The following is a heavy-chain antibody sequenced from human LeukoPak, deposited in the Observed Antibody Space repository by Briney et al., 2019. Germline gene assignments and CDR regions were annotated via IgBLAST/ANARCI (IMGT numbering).Heavy chain of an antibody. CDR3: ARDSSGYQ. D-gene: IGHD3-22*01. V-gene: IGHV3-7*01. CDR1: GFTFSNYW. Sequence: GGSLRLCCAAAGFTFSNYWMRLVRQAPGKGLEWVANIKEDGSEKYYGDSVKGRFTISRDNAKNSLYLQMNSLRAEDTAVYYCARDSSGYQWGQGTLVTVSS. J-gene: IGHJ4*02. CDR2: IKEDGSEK.